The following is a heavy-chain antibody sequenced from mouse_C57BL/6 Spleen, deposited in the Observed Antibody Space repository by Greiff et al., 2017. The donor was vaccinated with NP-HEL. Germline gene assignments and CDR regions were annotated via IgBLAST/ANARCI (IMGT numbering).Heavy chain of an antibody. CDR1: GYTFTSYW. J-gene: IGHJ1*03. D-gene: IGHD3-2*02. CDR2: IYPGSGST. V-gene: IGHV1-55*01. Sequence: QVQLQQPGAELVKPGASVKMSCKASGYTFTSYWITWVKQRPGQGLEWIGDIYPGSGSTNYNEKFKSKATLTVDTSSSPAYMQLSSLTSDDSAVYYCARGKGSSGYWYFDVWGTGTTVTVSS. CDR3: ARGKGSSGYWYFDV.